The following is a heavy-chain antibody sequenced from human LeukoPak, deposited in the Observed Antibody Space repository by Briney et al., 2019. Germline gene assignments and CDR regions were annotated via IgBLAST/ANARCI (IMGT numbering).Heavy chain of an antibody. J-gene: IGHJ4*02. CDR2: INAYNGNT. CDR1: GYIFTSYG. Sequence: ASVNFSCNASGYIFTSYGISLVRQAPGQRLEWMGWINAYNGNTNYAQKLQGRVTMTTDTSTSTAYMELRSLRSDDTAVYYCARDYNWNVDYWGQGTLVTVSS. CDR3: ARDYNWNVDY. V-gene: IGHV1-18*04. D-gene: IGHD1-1*01.